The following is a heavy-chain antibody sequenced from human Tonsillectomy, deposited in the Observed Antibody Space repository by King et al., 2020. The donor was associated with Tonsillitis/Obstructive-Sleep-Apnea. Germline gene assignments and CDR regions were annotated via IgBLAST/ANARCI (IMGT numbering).Heavy chain of an antibody. CDR3: ARTVSSASRVFDY. CDR1: GGSVSSGGYY. J-gene: IGHJ4*02. D-gene: IGHD6-6*01. V-gene: IGHV4-61*08. CDR2: IYYSGST. Sequence: VQLQESGPGLVKPSETLSLTSTVSGGSVSSGGYYWSWIRQPPGKGLEWIGDIYYSGSTNYNPSLKSRVTISVDTSNNQFSLNLTSVTAADTAMYYCARTVSSASRVFDYWGQGTLVTVSS.